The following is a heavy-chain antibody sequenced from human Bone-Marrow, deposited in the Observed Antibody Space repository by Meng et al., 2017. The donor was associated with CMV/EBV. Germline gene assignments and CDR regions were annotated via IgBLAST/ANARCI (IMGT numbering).Heavy chain of an antibody. V-gene: IGHV3-30*04. J-gene: IGHJ6*01. CDR1: GFTFSSYA. CDR3: ARDGTQGYCSSTSCSRGVYYYGMDV. Sequence: GGSLRLSCAASGFTFSSYAMHWVRQAPGKGLEWVAFISYDGSNKYYADSVKGRFTISRDNSKNTLYLQMNSLRAEDTAVYYCARDGTQGYCSSTSCSRGVYYYGMDVWGQGTTVTGSS. CDR2: ISYDGSNK. D-gene: IGHD2-2*01.